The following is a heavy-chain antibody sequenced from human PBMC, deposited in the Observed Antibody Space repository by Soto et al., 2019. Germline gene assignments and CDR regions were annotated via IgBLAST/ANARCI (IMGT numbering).Heavy chain of an antibody. CDR3: ALDAAGNYYYYGMDV. CDR2: IIPIFGTA. CDR1: GGTFSSYS. Sequence: SVKFSCKASGGTFSSYSISWVRQAPGQGLEWMGGIIPIFGTANYAQKFQGRVTITADESTSTAYMELSSLRSEDTAVYYCALDAAGNYYYYGMDVWGQGTTVTVSS. J-gene: IGHJ6*02. D-gene: IGHD6-13*01. V-gene: IGHV1-69*13.